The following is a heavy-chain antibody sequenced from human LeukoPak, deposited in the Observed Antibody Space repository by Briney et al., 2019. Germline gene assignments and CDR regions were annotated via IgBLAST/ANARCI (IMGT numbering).Heavy chain of an antibody. D-gene: IGHD5-24*01. V-gene: IGHV4-4*09. J-gene: IGHJ2*01. CDR1: GASISSDY. CDR3: ARGRRDGYNFYWYSDL. CDR2: IFPSGSS. Sequence: SETLSLTCTVSGASISSDYWSWIRQTPGKALEYIGCIFPSGSSNYNPSLKSRAAILVDTSKNQFSLKLTSGTAADTAVYFCARGRRDGYNFYWYSDLWGRGTLVTVSS.